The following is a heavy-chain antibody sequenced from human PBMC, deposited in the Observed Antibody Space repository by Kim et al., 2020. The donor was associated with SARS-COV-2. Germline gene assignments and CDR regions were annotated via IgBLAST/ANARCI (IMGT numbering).Heavy chain of an antibody. J-gene: IGHJ3*02. D-gene: IGHD3-22*01. V-gene: IGHV1-69*13. CDR1: GGTFSSYA. Sequence: SVKVSCKASGGTFSSYAISWVRQAPGQGLEWMGGIIPIFGTANYALKFQGRVTITADESTSTAYMELSSLRSEDTAVYYCARWGENSDYYDSSGPDAFDIWGQGKMVTVSS. CDR3: ARWGENSDYYDSSGPDAFDI. CDR2: IIPIFGTA.